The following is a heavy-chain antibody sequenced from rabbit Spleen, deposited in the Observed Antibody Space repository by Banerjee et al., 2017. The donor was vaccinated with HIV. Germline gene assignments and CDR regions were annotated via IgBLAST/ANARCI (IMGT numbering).Heavy chain of an antibody. CDR3: ARDTGTSFSSYGMDL. Sequence: QSLEESGGDLVKPGASLTLTCTASGFSFSGDYICWVRQAPGMGLEWIGCTYAGSSGYTYYANWAKGRFTISKTSSTTVTLQMTSLAAADTATYFCARDTGTSFSSYGMDLWGPGTLVTVS. D-gene: IGHD8-1*01. CDR2: TYAGSSGYT. CDR1: GFSFSGDY. J-gene: IGHJ6*01. V-gene: IGHV1S40*01.